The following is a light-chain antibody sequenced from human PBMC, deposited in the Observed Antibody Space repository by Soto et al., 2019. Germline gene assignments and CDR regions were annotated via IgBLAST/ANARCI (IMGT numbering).Light chain of an antibody. Sequence: DIQMTQSPSTLSASVGDRVTITCRASQSISSWLAWYQQKPGKAPKLLIYDASSLESGVPSRFSGSGSGTEFTLTISSLKPDDFATYYCQQYNRYSPGAWTFGQVTNVYIK. CDR1: QSISSW. CDR2: DAS. J-gene: IGKJ1*01. CDR3: QQYNRYSPGAWT. V-gene: IGKV1-5*01.